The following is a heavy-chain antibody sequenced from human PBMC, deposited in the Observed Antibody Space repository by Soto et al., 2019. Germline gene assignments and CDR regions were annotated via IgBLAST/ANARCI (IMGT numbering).Heavy chain of an antibody. J-gene: IGHJ4*02. D-gene: IGHD6-13*01. V-gene: IGHV1-69*01. Sequence: QVQLVQSGAEVKTPGSSVKVSCKASGGTFSSYAISWVRQAPGQGLEWMGGIIPIFGTANYAQKVQGRVTITADESTSTAYMELSSLRSEDTAVYYCARVAAAGKGADYWGQGTLVTVSS. CDR2: IIPIFGTA. CDR3: ARVAAAGKGADY. CDR1: GGTFSSYA.